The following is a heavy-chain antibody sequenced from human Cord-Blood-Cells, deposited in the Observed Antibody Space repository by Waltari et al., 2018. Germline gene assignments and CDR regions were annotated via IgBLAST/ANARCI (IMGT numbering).Heavy chain of an antibody. CDR2: INPNSGGT. V-gene: IGHV1-2*02. D-gene: IGHD6-6*01. J-gene: IGHJ4*02. CDR1: GHTFTGYY. Sequence: QLQLVQAGVEATKPGASVKVPCKASGHTFTGYYMHWVRQTPGQGLEWMGWINPNSGGTNYAQKFQGRVTMTRDTSISTAYMELSRLRSDDTAVYYCARSRPFTSSSDFDYWGQGTLVTVSS. CDR3: ARSRPFTSSSDFDY.